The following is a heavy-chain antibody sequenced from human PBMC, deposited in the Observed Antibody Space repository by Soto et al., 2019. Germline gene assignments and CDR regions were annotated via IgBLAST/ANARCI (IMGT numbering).Heavy chain of an antibody. V-gene: IGHV3-21*01. CDR2: ISSSSSYI. CDR1: GFTFSSYS. J-gene: IGHJ4*02. D-gene: IGHD5-18*01. CDR3: ARDQPGYSYGYGLGY. Sequence: PGGSLRLSCAASGFTFSSYSMNWVRQAPGKGLEWVSSISSSSSYIYYADSVKGRFTISRDNAKNSLYLQMNSLSAEDTAVYYCARDQPGYSYGYGLGYWGQGTLVTVSS.